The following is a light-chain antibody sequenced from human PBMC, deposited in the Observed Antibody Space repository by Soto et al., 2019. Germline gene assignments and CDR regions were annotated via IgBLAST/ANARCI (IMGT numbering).Light chain of an antibody. CDR2: DAS. CDR1: QSISGRY. Sequence: ETVLTQSPGTLSLSPGERASLSCRASQSISGRYLAWYQQKPGQAPRLLIYDASSRATGIPDRFSGSGSGTDFILTISSLLSEDFAVYYCQQYNDWPRTFGQGTKVDIK. J-gene: IGKJ1*01. CDR3: QQYNDWPRT. V-gene: IGKV3-20*01.